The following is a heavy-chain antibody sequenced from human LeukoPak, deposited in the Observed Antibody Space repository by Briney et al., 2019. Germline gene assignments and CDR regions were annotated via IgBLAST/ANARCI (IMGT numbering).Heavy chain of an antibody. Sequence: GESLKTSCKGSGYSFTSNRIGWGRQIPGKGLEWMGIIYPGDSDTRYSPSFQDQVTISADKSISTAYLQWSSLKASDTAMYYCARQSVGSGSHWIWFEPWGQGTLVTVSS. V-gene: IGHV5-51*01. J-gene: IGHJ5*02. D-gene: IGHD3-10*01. CDR3: ARQSVGSGSHWIWFEP. CDR1: GYSFTSNR. CDR2: IYPGDSDT.